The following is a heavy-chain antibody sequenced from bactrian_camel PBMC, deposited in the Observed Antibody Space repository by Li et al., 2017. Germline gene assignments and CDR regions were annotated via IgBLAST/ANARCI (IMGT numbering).Heavy chain of an antibody. CDR1: GYSYSKYC. V-gene: IGHV3S57*01. Sequence: VQLVESGGGSVQAGGSLRLSCVASGYSYSKYCMAWFRQGPGEKREGVAGLDSDGSTAYGDSVKGRFTISKDGAKRTLYLQMNSLKEEDTAMYYCAVDAPWYRECVIRRTPELGVRGQGTQVTVS. CDR2: LDSDGST. D-gene: IGHD3*01. J-gene: IGHJ4*01.